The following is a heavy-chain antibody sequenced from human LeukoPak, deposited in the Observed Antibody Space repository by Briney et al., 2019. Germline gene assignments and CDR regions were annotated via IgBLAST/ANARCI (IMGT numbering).Heavy chain of an antibody. CDR3: AVTTVTTDDY. D-gene: IGHD4-17*01. CDR1: GYTFTDYY. CDR2: INPDSGGT. V-gene: IGHV1-2*02. Sequence: AGVPVSCKASGYTFTDYYMHWVRQAPGQGLEWMGWINPDSGGTNYAQKLQGRVTMTRDTSISTAYMELSRLRSDDTAVYFCAVTTVTTDDYWGEGTLVTVSS. J-gene: IGHJ4*02.